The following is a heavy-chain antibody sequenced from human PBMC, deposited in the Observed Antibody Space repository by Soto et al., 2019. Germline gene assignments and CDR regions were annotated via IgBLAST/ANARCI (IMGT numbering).Heavy chain of an antibody. V-gene: IGHV1-69*13. D-gene: IGHD4-17*01. Sequence: SVKVSCKASGGTFSSYAISWVRQAPGQGLEWMGGIIPIFGTANYAQKFQGRVTITADESTSTAYMELSSLRSEDTAVYYCARDRTPYYGGNSNNWFDPWGQGTLVTVSS. CDR3: ARDRTPYYGGNSNNWFDP. CDR1: GGTFSSYA. J-gene: IGHJ5*02. CDR2: IIPIFGTA.